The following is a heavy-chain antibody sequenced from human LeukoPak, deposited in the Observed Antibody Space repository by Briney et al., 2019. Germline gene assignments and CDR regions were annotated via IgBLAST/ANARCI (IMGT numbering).Heavy chain of an antibody. Sequence: KPGRSLRLSCAASGFTFSSYSMNWVRQAPGKWLEWVSSISSSSSYIYYADSVKGRFTISRDNSKNSLYLQMNSLRAEDTAVYDCARGTRLRQATTEPEAGHWGQGTLVTVSS. J-gene: IGHJ4*02. CDR3: ARGTRLRQATTEPEAGH. CDR2: ISSSSSYI. D-gene: IGHD5-12*01. CDR1: GFTFSSYS. V-gene: IGHV3-21*01.